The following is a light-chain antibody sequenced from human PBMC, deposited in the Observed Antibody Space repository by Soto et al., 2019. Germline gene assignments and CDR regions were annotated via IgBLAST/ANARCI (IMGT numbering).Light chain of an antibody. J-gene: IGKJ1*01. CDR2: GAS. CDR3: QQYADSPRT. CDR1: QSVGKNY. V-gene: IGKV3-20*01. Sequence: EIVLTQSPGTLSLSPGERATPSCRASQSVGKNYLAWYQQKPGQAPRFLIYGASSRATGIPDRFSGSGSGTDFTLTISRLEPEDSAVYYCQQYADSPRTFGQGTKVEIK.